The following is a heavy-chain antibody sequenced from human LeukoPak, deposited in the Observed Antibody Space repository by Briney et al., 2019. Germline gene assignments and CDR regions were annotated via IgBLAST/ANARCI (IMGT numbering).Heavy chain of an antibody. CDR2: IKQDGSEK. J-gene: IGHJ4*02. Sequence: PGRSLRLSCAASGFTLDDYAMHWVRQAPGKGLEWVANIKQDGSEKYYVDSVKGRFTISRDNAKNSLYLQMNSLRAEDTAVYYCARARCRLQLYGSGCHFDYWGQGTLVTVSS. CDR3: ARARCRLQLYGSGCHFDY. D-gene: IGHD3-10*01. V-gene: IGHV3-7*01. CDR1: GFTLDDYA.